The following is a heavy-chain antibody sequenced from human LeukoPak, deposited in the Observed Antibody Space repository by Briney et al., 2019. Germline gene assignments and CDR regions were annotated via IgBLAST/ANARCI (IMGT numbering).Heavy chain of an antibody. V-gene: IGHV3-21*01. J-gene: IGHJ4*02. CDR2: ISSSSSYI. CDR3: ARDGPVAAAGLDY. D-gene: IGHD6-13*01. Sequence: SSISSSSSYIYYAESVKGRFTISRDNAKNSLYLQMNSLRAEDTAVYYCARDGPVAAAGLDYWGQGTLVTVSS.